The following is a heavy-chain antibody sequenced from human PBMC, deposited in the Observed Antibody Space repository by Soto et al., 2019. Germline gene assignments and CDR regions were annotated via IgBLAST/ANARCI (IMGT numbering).Heavy chain of an antibody. D-gene: IGHD3-22*01. CDR1: GGTFSSYA. CDR2: IIPIFGTA. V-gene: IGHV1-69*01. Sequence: QVQLVQSGAEVKKPGSSVKVSCKASGGTFSSYAISWVRQAPGQGLEWMGGIIPIFGTANYAQKFRGRVTITADESTSTAYMELSSLRSEDTAVYYCAREISRYDSSGYFAPGSDYWGQGTLVTVSS. J-gene: IGHJ4*02. CDR3: AREISRYDSSGYFAPGSDY.